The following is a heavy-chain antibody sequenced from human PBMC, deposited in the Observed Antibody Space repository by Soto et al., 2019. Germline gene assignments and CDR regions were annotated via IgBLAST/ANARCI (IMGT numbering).Heavy chain of an antibody. Sequence: SETLSLTCAVSGGSISSGGYSWSWIRQPPGKGLEWIEYIYHSGSTYYNPSLKSRVTISVDRSKNQFSLKLSSVTAADTAVYYCATGGEGGSYYGYFDYWGQGTLVTVSS. D-gene: IGHD1-26*01. CDR1: GGSISSGGYS. CDR2: IYHSGST. J-gene: IGHJ4*02. CDR3: ATGGEGGSYYGYFDY. V-gene: IGHV4-30-2*01.